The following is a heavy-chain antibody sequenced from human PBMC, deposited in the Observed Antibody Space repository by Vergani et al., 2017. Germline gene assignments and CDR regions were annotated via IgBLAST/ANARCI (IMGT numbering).Heavy chain of an antibody. V-gene: IGHV3-9*01. D-gene: IGHD5-12*01. CDR3: TKGSVYYHDSAGHGYDPYTGFDL. Sequence: EVDLVESGGGLAQPGGSLRLSCEASGITFWKFGMHWVRQGPGKGLEWVSGICWNSGAVDYADSVRGRFTISRDNAKNSLFLEMNSLRFEDTAVYFCTKGSVYYHDSAGHGYDPYTGFDLWGQGTLVTVSS. CDR2: ICWNSGAV. J-gene: IGHJ3*01. CDR1: GITFWKFG.